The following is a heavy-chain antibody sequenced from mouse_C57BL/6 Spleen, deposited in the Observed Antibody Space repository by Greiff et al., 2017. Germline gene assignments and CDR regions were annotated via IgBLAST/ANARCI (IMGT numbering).Heavy chain of an antibody. D-gene: IGHD1-1*01. V-gene: IGHV1-50*01. J-gene: IGHJ2*01. CDR2: IDPSDSYT. CDR3: ARYVDYYGSSDY. Sequence: QVQLQQPGAELVKPGASVKLSCKASGYTFTSYWMQWVKQRPGQGLEWIGEIDPSDSYTNYNQKFKGKATLTVDTSSSTAYMQLSSLTSEDSAVYYCARYVDYYGSSDYWGQGTTLTVSS. CDR1: GYTFTSYW.